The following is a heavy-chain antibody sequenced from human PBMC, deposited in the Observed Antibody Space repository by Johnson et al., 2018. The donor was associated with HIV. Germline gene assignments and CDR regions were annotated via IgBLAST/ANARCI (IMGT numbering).Heavy chain of an antibody. Sequence: VQLVESGGGVVRPGGSPRLSCAASGFTFDDYGMTWVRQAPGKGLEWVAVISYDESNKYYADSVKGRFTISRDNSKNTLYLQMSSLGAEDTAVYYCAKDQSWIGTGHDTFDIWGQGTMVTVSS. CDR1: GFTFDDYG. CDR2: ISYDESNK. CDR3: AKDQSWIGTGHDTFDI. J-gene: IGHJ3*02. D-gene: IGHD1-1*01. V-gene: IGHV3-30*18.